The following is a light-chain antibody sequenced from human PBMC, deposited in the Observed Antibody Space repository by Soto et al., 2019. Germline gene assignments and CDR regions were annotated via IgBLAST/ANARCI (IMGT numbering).Light chain of an antibody. CDR1: QSVSSY. CDR3: QQYSNWKT. CDR2: DAS. Sequence: EIVLTQSPATLSLSPGERATLSCRASQSVSSYLAWYQQKPGQAPRLLIYDASNRATGIPARFSGSGSETEFTLTISSLEPEDFAVYYCQQYSNWKTFGQGTKLEIK. J-gene: IGKJ2*01. V-gene: IGKV3-11*01.